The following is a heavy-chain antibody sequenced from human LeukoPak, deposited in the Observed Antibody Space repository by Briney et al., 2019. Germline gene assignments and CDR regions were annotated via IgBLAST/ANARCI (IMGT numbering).Heavy chain of an antibody. V-gene: IGHV1-46*01. CDR2: INPSGGST. D-gene: IGHD3-22*01. CDR3: AIPAYYYDSSGYGADT. CDR1: GYTFTSYY. J-gene: IGHJ3*02. Sequence: GASVKVSCKASGYTFTSYYMHWVRQAPGQGLEWMGIINPSGGSTSYAQKFQGRVTMTRDTSTSTVYMELNSLRAEDTAVYYCAIPAYYYDSSGYGADTWGQGTMVTVSS.